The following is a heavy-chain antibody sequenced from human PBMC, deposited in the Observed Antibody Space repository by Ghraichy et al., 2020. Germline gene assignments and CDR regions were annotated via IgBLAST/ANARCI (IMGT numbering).Heavy chain of an antibody. J-gene: IGHJ6*02. D-gene: IGHD3-22*01. V-gene: IGHV3-30*18. CDR1: GFTFSRYG. CDR2: TSYDGNNK. CDR3: AKERDSSGYYSFPGDYYGMDG. Sequence: GGSLRLSCAASGFTFSRYGMHWVRQAPGKGLEWVADTSYDGNNKNYADSVKGRFSISRDNAKNTLYLQMNSLRPEDTAVYYWAKERDSSGYYSFPGDYYGMDGGGQGTTVIVSS.